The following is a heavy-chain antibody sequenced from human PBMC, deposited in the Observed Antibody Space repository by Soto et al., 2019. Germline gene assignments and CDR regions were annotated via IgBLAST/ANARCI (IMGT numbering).Heavy chain of an antibody. D-gene: IGHD3-9*01. CDR2: IYHSGDT. Sequence: PGKGLEWIGEIYHSGDTRYNPSLKSRVTMSVDKSKNQLSLKLNSVTAADTAVYYCATYYDILTGYTIDSWGQGTLVSVSS. J-gene: IGHJ4*02. CDR3: ATYYDILTGYTIDS. V-gene: IGHV4-4*02.